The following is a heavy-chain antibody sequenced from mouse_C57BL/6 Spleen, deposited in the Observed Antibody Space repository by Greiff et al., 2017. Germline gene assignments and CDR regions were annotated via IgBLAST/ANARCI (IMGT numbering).Heavy chain of an antibody. D-gene: IGHD1-1*01. J-gene: IGHJ2*01. V-gene: IGHV3-6*01. CDR3: ARVCITTVVEVYYFDY. CDR1: GYSITSGYY. CDR2: ISYDGSN. Sequence: EVKLMESGPGLVKPSQSLSLTCSVTGYSITSGYYWNWIRQFPGNKLEWMGYISYDGSNNYNPSLKNRISITRDTSKNQFFLKLNSVTTEDTATYYCARVCITTVVEVYYFDYWGQGTTLTVSS.